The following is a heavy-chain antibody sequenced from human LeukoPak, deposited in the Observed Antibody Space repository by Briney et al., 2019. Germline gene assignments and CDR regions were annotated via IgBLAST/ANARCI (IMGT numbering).Heavy chain of an antibody. J-gene: IGHJ4*02. CDR2: ISYDGSNK. CDR1: GFTFSSYA. Sequence: GGSLRLSCAASGFTFSSYAMHWVRQAPGKGLEWVAVISYDGSNKYYADSVKGRFTISRDNSKNTLYLQMNSLRAEDTAVYYCARDMDYDSSGTPRFDHWGQGTLVTVSS. D-gene: IGHD3-22*01. CDR3: ARDMDYDSSGTPRFDH. V-gene: IGHV3-30*04.